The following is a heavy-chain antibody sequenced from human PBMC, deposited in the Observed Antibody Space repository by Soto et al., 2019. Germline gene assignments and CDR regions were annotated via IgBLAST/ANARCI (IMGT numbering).Heavy chain of an antibody. V-gene: IGHV1-18*01. CDR3: ARDPPPPDY. CDR1: GYTFASYA. Sequence: QVQLVQSGAEVKKPGASVKVSCKASGYTFASYAISWMRQAPGQGLEWMGWISAYNGNTNYAQKLQGRVTMDTDTSTSTDYMELRSLRSDDTAVYYCARDPPPPDYWGQGTLVTVSS. CDR2: ISAYNGNT. J-gene: IGHJ4*02.